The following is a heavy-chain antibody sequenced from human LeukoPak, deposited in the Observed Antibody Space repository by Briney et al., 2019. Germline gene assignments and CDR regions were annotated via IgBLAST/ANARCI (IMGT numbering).Heavy chain of an antibody. Sequence: ALVKVSCKASGYTFTNYGISWVRQAPGQGLEWMGWISAYNGNTNYAQKLQGRVTMTTDTSTSTAYMELRSLRSDDTAVYYCARGGAYSSTWYVDYWGQGTLVTVSS. CDR3: ARGGAYSSTWYVDY. D-gene: IGHD6-13*01. V-gene: IGHV1-18*01. CDR1: GYTFTNYG. J-gene: IGHJ4*02. CDR2: ISAYNGNT.